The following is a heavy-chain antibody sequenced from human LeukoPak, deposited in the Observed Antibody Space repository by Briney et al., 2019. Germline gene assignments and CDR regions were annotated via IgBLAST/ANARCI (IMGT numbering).Heavy chain of an antibody. CDR3: GSGQWLVGVFY. Sequence: ASVKVSCKASGHTFTGYYMHWVRQAPGQGLEWLGWINPNSGVTNYAQKFQGRITMTRDTSITTVYMELSSPTSDDTAVYYCGSGQWLVGVFYWGQGTLVTVSS. D-gene: IGHD6-19*01. CDR2: INPNSGVT. V-gene: IGHV1-2*02. CDR1: GHTFTGYY. J-gene: IGHJ4*02.